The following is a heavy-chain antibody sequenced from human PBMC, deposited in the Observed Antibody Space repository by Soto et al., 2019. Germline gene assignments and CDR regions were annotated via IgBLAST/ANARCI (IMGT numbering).Heavy chain of an antibody. CDR2: INTAGSTK. D-gene: IGHD3-9*01. Sequence: PGGSLRLSCAASGFSFSNFEMHWVRQAPGKGLEWVSYINTAGSTKYYAESVKGRFTISRDNARNSLFLHMNSLGAEDTAVYYCARAECSSPDCLTAYYSYGLDVWGQGSTVTVSS. J-gene: IGHJ6*02. CDR3: ARAECSSPDCLTAYYSYGLDV. V-gene: IGHV3-48*03. CDR1: GFSFSNFE.